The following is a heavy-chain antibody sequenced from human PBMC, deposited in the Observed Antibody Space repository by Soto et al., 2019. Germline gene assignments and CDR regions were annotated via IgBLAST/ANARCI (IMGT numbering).Heavy chain of an antibody. D-gene: IGHD1-20*01. CDR1: GFTFTSSA. Sequence: QMLLVQSGPEVKKPGTSVKVSCKASGFTFTSSAVQWVRQARGQRLEWIGWIVVGSGNTNYAQKFQERVTITRDMSTSTAYMELSSLRSEDTAVYYCAASNWNDVGWFDPWGQGTLVTVSS. V-gene: IGHV1-58*01. CDR2: IVVGSGNT. CDR3: AASNWNDVGWFDP. J-gene: IGHJ5*02.